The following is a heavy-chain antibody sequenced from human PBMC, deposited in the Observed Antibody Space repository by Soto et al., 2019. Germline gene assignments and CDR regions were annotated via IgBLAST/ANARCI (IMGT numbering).Heavy chain of an antibody. V-gene: IGHV3-23*01. D-gene: IGHD3-22*01. Sequence: GGSLRLSCAASGFAFSSYAMSWVRQAPGKGLEWVSAISGSGGSTYYADSVKGRFTISRDNSKNTLYLQMNSLRAEDTAVYYCAKDPDYYDSSGYYYNDYWGQGTLVTVSS. J-gene: IGHJ4*02. CDR3: AKDPDYYDSSGYYYNDY. CDR2: ISGSGGST. CDR1: GFAFSSYA.